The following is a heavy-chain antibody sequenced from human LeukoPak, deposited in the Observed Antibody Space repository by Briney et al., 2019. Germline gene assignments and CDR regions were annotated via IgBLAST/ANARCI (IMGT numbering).Heavy chain of an antibody. D-gene: IGHD6-13*01. Sequence: GASVKVSCKASGGTFSSYAISWVRQAPGQGLEWMGGIIPIFGTANYAQKFQGRVTITADESTSTAYMELSSLRSEDTAVYYCANTAGLKGYSSSLYYYYYKDVWGKGTTVTVSS. CDR1: GGTFSSYA. CDR2: IIPIFGTA. CDR3: ANTAGLKGYSSSLYYYYYKDV. J-gene: IGHJ6*03. V-gene: IGHV1-69*13.